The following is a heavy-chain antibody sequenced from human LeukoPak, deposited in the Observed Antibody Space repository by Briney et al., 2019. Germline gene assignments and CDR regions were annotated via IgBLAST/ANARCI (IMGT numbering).Heavy chain of an antibody. V-gene: IGHV3-74*01. Sequence: GGSLRLSCAASEFIFSSYVMSWVRQAPGKGLEWVSRINTDGSSTSYADSVKGRFTISRDNAKNTLYLQMNSLRAEDTAVYYCARRGYCSGGSCLSDYFDYWGQGTLVTVSS. CDR3: ARRGYCSGGSCLSDYFDY. CDR2: INTDGSST. CDR1: EFIFSSYV. J-gene: IGHJ4*02. D-gene: IGHD2-15*01.